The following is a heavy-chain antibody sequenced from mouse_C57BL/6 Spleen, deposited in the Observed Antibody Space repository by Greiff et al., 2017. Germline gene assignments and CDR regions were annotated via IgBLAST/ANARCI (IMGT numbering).Heavy chain of an antibody. CDR3: ARHGGSSGNWYFDV. CDR2: ISNGGGST. CDR1: GFTFSDYY. Sequence: EVKLVESGGGLVQPGGSLKLSCAASGFTFSDYYMYWVRQTPEKRLEWVAYISNGGGSTYYPDTVKGRFTISRDNAKNTLYLQMSRLKSEDTAMYYCARHGGSSGNWYFDVWGTGTTVTVSS. D-gene: IGHD3-2*02. V-gene: IGHV5-12*01. J-gene: IGHJ1*03.